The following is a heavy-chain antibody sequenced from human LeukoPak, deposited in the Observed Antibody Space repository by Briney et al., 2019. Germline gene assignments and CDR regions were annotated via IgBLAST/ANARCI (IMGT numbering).Heavy chain of an antibody. V-gene: IGHV4-4*02. Sequence: GSLRLSCAASGFTVSSNYMSWVRQAPGKGLEWIGEVYHSGSTNYNPSLKSRVSISVDESKNQFSLKLSSVTAADTALYYCARVWDGSGSYCDYWGQGTLVTVSS. CDR1: GFTVSSNY. D-gene: IGHD3-10*01. J-gene: IGHJ4*02. CDR2: VYHSGST. CDR3: ARVWDGSGSYCDY.